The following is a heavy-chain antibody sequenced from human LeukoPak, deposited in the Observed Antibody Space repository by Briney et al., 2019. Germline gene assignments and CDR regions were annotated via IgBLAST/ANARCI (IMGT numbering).Heavy chain of an antibody. CDR3: AKLMEDYYDSSGYYYGAAGAFDI. CDR1: GFTFSSYA. J-gene: IGHJ3*02. V-gene: IGHV3-23*01. Sequence: GGSLRLSCAASGFTFSSYAMSWVRQAPGKGLEWVSAISGGGGSTYYADSVRGRFTISRDNSKNTLYLQMNSLRAEDTAVYYCAKLMEDYYDSSGYYYGAAGAFDIWGQGTMVTVSS. D-gene: IGHD3-22*01. CDR2: ISGGGGST.